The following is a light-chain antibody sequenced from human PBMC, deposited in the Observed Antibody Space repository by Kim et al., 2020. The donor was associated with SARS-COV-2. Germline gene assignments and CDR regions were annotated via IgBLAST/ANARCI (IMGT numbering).Light chain of an antibody. CDR2: SSS. CDR1: QSVYTN. CDR3: QQYNNWPLT. V-gene: IGKV3-15*01. J-gene: IGKJ4*01. Sequence: EVVMTQTPDTLSVSPGERATLSCRASQSVYTNLAWYQQKPGQAPRLLIYSSSSRASGVPGRFSGSGSTTEYTLTISSLQSEDFAVYYCQQYNNWPLTFGGGTKMDIK.